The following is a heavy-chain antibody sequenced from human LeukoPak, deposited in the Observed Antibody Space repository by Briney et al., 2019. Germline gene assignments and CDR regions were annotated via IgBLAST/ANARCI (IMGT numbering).Heavy chain of an antibody. CDR1: GFTFSRYW. CDR3: ARFTRSASYEVY. CDR2: INSDGRST. Sequence: GGSLRLSCVASGFTFSRYWMHWVRQAPGKGLVWVSRINSDGRSTNYADSVKGRFSISRDNAENTLYLQMNSLRVEDTAIYYCARFTRSASYEVYWGQGTLVTVSS. J-gene: IGHJ4*02. D-gene: IGHD3-10*01. V-gene: IGHV3-74*01.